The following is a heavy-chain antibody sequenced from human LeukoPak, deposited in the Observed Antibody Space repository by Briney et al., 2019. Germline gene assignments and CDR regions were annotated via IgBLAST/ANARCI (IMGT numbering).Heavy chain of an antibody. J-gene: IGHJ4*02. CDR1: GYTFTSYD. CDR2: MNPNSGTT. D-gene: IGHD3-10*01. Sequence: ASVTVSFKASGYTFTSYDINWVRQATGQGLEWEGWMNPNSGTTGYAQKFQSRVTMTRNTSISTAYMELSSLRSEDTAVYYCARGKRFGELLYGWGQGTLVTVSS. V-gene: IGHV1-8*01. CDR3: ARGKRFGELLYG.